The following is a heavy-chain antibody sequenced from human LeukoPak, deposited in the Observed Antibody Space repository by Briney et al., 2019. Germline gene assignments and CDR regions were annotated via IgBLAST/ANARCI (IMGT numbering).Heavy chain of an antibody. D-gene: IGHD6-19*01. Sequence: SETLSLTCTVSGGSISSGSYYWGWVRQPAGRGVEWIGRIYSSGSTNYNPSRKSRVTISVDTSKNQFSLKLSSVTAADTAVYYCASCEVAGTGVDYWGQGTLVTVSS. CDR3: ASCEVAGTGVDY. V-gene: IGHV4-61*02. CDR1: GGSISSGSYY. J-gene: IGHJ4*02. CDR2: IYSSGST.